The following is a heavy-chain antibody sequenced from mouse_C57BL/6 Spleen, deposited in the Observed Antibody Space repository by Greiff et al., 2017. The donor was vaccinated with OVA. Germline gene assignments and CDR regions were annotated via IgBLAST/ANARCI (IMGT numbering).Heavy chain of an antibody. CDR3: ARGGNYGSYDNAMDD. V-gene: IGHV1-55*01. J-gene: IGHJ4*01. Sequence: QVQLQQPGAELVKPGASVKMSCKASGYTFTSYWITWVKQRPGQGLEWIGDIYPGSGSTNYNEKFKSKATLSVDTSSSTAYMQLSSLTSEDSAIYDCARGGNYGSYDNAMDDWGQGASVTVSS. D-gene: IGHD1-1*01. CDR1: GYTFTSYW. CDR2: IYPGSGST.